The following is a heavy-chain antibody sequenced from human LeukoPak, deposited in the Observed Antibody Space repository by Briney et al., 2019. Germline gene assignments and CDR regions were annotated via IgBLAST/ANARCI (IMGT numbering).Heavy chain of an antibody. V-gene: IGHV2-70*04. CDR1: GFSLSTSGMR. J-gene: IGHJ4*02. D-gene: IGHD1-26*01. CDR2: IDWDDDK. CDR3: ARLNSATYLDY. Sequence: SGPTLVNPTQTLTLTCTFSGFSLSTSGMRVGWIRQPPGKALEWLARIDWDDDKFYSTSLKTRLTISKDTSKNQVALTMTNMDPVDTATYYCARLNSATYLDYWGQGTLVTVSS.